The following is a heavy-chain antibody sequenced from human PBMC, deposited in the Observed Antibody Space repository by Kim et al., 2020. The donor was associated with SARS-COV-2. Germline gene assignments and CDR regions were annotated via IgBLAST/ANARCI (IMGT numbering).Heavy chain of an antibody. CDR3: ARLGSSSWNFDY. J-gene: IGHJ4*02. D-gene: IGHD6-13*01. CDR2: K. V-gene: IGHV3-7*04. Sequence: KYYGDSVKGRFTISRDNDKNSLYLQMNSLRAEDTAVYYCARLGSSSWNFDYWGQGTLVTVSS.